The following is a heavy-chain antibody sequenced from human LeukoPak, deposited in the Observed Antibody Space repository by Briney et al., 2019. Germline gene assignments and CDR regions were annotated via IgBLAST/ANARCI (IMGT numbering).Heavy chain of an antibody. CDR1: GFAFSRFD. D-gene: IGHD6-19*01. CDR3: VRADNSGWPDLDY. V-gene: IGHV3-13*01. J-gene: IGHJ4*02. Sequence: GGSLRLSCLASGFAFSRFDMHWVRQPIGKGLEWVSGIDTAGDTYYPDSVRGRFTISRENVKNSIYLHMNSLRAGDTAAYFCVRADNSGWPDLDYWGQGTLVTVSS. CDR2: IDTAGDT.